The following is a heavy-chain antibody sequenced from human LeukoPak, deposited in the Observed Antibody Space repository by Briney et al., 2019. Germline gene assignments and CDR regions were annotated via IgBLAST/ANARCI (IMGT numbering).Heavy chain of an antibody. V-gene: IGHV6-1*01. CDR3: ARGSSGSFDY. J-gene: IGHJ4*02. CDR2: TNYRSKWYN. D-gene: IGHD6-19*01. Sequence: SQTLSLTCDISGDSVSGNIVAWNWIRQSPSIGLVWLGWTNYRSKWYNDYAVSVRGRITINPDTSKNRFSLQLDSVTPEDTAVYYCARGSSGSFDYWGQGTLVTVSS. CDR1: GDSVSGNIVA.